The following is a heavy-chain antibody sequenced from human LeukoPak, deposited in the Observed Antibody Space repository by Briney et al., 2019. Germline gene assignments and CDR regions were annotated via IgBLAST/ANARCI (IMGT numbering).Heavy chain of an antibody. V-gene: IGHV1-2*06. CDR1: GYTFTGYY. Sequence: ASVKVSCKASGYTFTGYYMHWVRQAPGQGLEWMGRINPNSGGTNYAQKFQGRVTMTRDTSISTAYMELSRLRSDDTAVYYCARARSPTVTTVLSDYWGQGTLVTVSS. D-gene: IGHD4-17*01. CDR2: INPNSGGT. CDR3: ARARSPTVTTVLSDY. J-gene: IGHJ4*02.